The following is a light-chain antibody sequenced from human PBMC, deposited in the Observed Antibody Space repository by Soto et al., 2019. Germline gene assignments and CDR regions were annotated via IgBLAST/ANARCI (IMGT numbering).Light chain of an antibody. Sequence: EIVLTQSPGTLSLSPGERATLSCRASQSVSSSYLAWYQQKPGQAPRLLIYGASSRATGIPDRFSGSGSGTDFTLTISRLEPEDFAVYYCQQYGSSPVTFGQGTKV. V-gene: IGKV3-20*01. CDR2: GAS. CDR1: QSVSSSY. J-gene: IGKJ1*01. CDR3: QQYGSSPVT.